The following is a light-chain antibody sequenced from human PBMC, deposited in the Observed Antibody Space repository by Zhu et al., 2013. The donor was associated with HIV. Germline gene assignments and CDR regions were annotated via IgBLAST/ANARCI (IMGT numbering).Light chain of an antibody. CDR1: SSDVGSYNL. Sequence: QSALTQPASVSGSPGQSITISCTGTSSDVGSYNLVSWYQQHPGKAPKLMIYEVSKRPSGVSNRFSVSKSGNTASLTISGLQAEDEADYYCSSYTSSNTLYVFGTGTKVTVL. CDR2: EVS. CDR3: SSYTSSNTLYV. V-gene: IGLV2-14*02. J-gene: IGLJ1*01.